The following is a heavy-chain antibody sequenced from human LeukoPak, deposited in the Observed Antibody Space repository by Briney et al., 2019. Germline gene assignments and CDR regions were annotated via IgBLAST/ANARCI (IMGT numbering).Heavy chain of an antibody. Sequence: GGSLRLSCAASGFTFSSYAMHWVRQAPGKGLEWVAVISYDGSNKYYADSVKGRFTISRDNSKNTLYLQMDSPRAEDTAVYYCARGRYCSSISCRTELDYWGQGTLVTVSS. CDR1: GFTFSSYA. D-gene: IGHD2-2*01. CDR2: ISYDGSNK. CDR3: ARGRYCSSISCRTELDY. J-gene: IGHJ4*02. V-gene: IGHV3-30*04.